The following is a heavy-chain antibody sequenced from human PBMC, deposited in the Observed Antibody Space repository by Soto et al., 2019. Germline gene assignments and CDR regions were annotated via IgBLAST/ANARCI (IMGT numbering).Heavy chain of an antibody. CDR1: GGSISSGGYY. CDR2: IYYSGST. V-gene: IGHV4-31*03. J-gene: IGHJ6*03. Sequence: KPSETLSLTCTVSGGSISSGGYYWSWIRQHPGKGLEWIGYIYYSGSTYYNPSLKSRVTISVDTSKNQFSLKLSSVTAADTAVYYCAREPCQGGSGGSCYSYYYMDVWGKGTTVTVSS. D-gene: IGHD2-15*01. CDR3: AREPCQGGSGGSCYSYYYMDV.